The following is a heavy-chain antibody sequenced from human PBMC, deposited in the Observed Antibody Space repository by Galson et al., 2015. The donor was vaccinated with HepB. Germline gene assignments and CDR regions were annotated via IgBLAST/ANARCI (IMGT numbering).Heavy chain of an antibody. CDR3: ARDGGYSGYDLGPAYYGMDV. Sequence: SLRLSCAASGFTFSDYYMSWIRQAPGKGLEWVSYISSSSSYTNYADSVKGRFTISRDNAKNSLYLQMNSLRAEDTAVYYCARDGGYSGYDLGPAYYGMDVWGQGTTVTVSS. V-gene: IGHV3-11*06. J-gene: IGHJ6*02. CDR2: ISSSSSYT. CDR1: GFTFSDYY. D-gene: IGHD5-12*01.